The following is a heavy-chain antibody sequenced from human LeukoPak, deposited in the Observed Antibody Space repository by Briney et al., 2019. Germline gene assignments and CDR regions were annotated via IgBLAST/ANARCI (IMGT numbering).Heavy chain of an antibody. CDR2: INHSGST. CDR3: AREGGLRYFDWLFDYFDY. D-gene: IGHD3-9*01. CDR1: GGSFSGYY. V-gene: IGHV4-34*01. J-gene: IGHJ4*02. Sequence: SETLSLTCAVYGGSFSGYYWSWIRQPPGRGLEWIGEINHSGSTNYNPSLKSRVTISVDTSKNQFSLKLSSVTAADTAVYYCAREGGLRYFDWLFDYFDYWGQGTLVTVSS.